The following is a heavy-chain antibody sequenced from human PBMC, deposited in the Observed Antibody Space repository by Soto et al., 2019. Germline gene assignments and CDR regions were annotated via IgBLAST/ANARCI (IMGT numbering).Heavy chain of an antibody. J-gene: IGHJ5*02. V-gene: IGHV4-4*02. CDR1: GVSIGSPNW. CDR3: ARCLHCSNGGRFDP. Sequence: PSETLSLTCAVSGVSIGSPNWWTWVRQAPGKGLEWIGEMWPSGGTTYNPSLRNRVTISVDNSKNHLSLTLTSVTAADTAIYYYARCLHCSNGGRFDPWGQGALLTVSS. D-gene: IGHD2-8*01. CDR2: MWPSGGT.